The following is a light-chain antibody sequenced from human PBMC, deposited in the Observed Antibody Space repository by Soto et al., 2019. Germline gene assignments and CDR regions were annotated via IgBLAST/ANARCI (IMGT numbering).Light chain of an antibody. CDR2: KTF. Sequence: DIQMTQSPSTQSASVGDRVTITCRASRSIDYWLAWYQQKPGTAPKLLIYKTFNLKSGVPSRFSGSGSGTEFTLTISSLQPEDFATYYCQQYSGSSTFGQGTNLEI. V-gene: IGKV1-5*03. J-gene: IGKJ2*01. CDR3: QQYSGSST. CDR1: RSIDYW.